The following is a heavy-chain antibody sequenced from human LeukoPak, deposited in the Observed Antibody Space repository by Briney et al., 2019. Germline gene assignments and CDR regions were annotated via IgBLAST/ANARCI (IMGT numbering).Heavy chain of an antibody. Sequence: PGGSLRLSCAASGFTFSTYWMSWVRQAPGKGLEWVANIKQDGGEKYYVDSVKGRITISRDNAKDSLYLQMDSLRDEDTAVYYCARESVTNLGVVFDYWGQGTLVTVSS. J-gene: IGHJ4*02. V-gene: IGHV3-7*01. D-gene: IGHD3-3*01. CDR3: ARESVTNLGVVFDY. CDR1: GFTFSTYW. CDR2: IKQDGGEK.